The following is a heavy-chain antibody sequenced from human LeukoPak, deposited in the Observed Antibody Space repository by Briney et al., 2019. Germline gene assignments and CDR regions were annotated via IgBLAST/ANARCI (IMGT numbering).Heavy chain of an antibody. V-gene: IGHV4-59*01. Sequence: PSETLSLTCTVSGGSISSYYWSWIRQPPGKGLEWIGYIYYSGSTNYNPSLKSRVTISVDMSKNQFSLKLSSVTAADTAVYYCARYDSTYYYMDVWGKGTTVTVSS. D-gene: IGHD3-3*01. J-gene: IGHJ6*03. CDR3: ARYDSTYYYMDV. CDR1: GGSISSYY. CDR2: IYYSGST.